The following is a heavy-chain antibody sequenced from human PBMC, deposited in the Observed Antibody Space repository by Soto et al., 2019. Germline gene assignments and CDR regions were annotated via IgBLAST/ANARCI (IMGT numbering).Heavy chain of an antibody. D-gene: IGHD2-21*02. V-gene: IGHV3-48*03. CDR2: ISHTDRLT. J-gene: IGHJ4*02. CDR3: AKRQSGNFGPFDS. Sequence: EVQLAESGGDLVQPGGSLRLSCVGSGFTFSYYEMNWVRQAPGKGLERVAFISHTDRLTHYPDSVKGRFTISRDNAKNSLYLQMSSLRAEDTAVYYCAKRQSGNFGPFDSWGQGTLVTVSS. CDR1: GFTFSYYE.